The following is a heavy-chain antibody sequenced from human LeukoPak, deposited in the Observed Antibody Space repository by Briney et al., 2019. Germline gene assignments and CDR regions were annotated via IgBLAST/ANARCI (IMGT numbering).Heavy chain of an antibody. D-gene: IGHD2-8*02. CDR3: ARSRAGGPNYCYGMDV. CDR1: GGSISSGGYS. Sequence: PSQTLSLTCAVSGGSISSGGYSWSWIRQPPGKGLEWIGYIYHSGSTYYNPSLKSRVTISVDRSKNQFSLKLSSVTAADTAVYYCARSRAGGPNYCYGMDVWGQGTTVTVSS. CDR2: IYHSGST. J-gene: IGHJ6*02. V-gene: IGHV4-30-2*01.